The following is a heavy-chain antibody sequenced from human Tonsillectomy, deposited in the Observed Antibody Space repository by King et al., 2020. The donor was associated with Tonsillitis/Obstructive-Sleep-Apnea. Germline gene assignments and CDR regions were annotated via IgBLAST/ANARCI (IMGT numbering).Heavy chain of an antibody. Sequence: VQLQESGPGLVKPSETLSLTCTVSGGSISSYYWSWIRQPPGKGLEWIGYIYYSGSTNYNPSLKSRVTISVDTSENQFSLKLNSVTAADTAVFYCARHSTYGHFDYWGQGTLVTVSS. J-gene: IGHJ4*02. CDR3: ARHSTYGHFDY. CDR1: GGSISSYY. V-gene: IGHV4-59*08. CDR2: IYYSGST. D-gene: IGHD3-10*01.